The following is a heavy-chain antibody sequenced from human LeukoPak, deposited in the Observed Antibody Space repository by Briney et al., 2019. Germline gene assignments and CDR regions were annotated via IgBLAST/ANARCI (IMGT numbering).Heavy chain of an antibody. CDR1: GYSISSRNW. CDR2: IYYSGSA. CDR3: ARSVSGPSFFDF. J-gene: IGHJ4*02. V-gene: IGHV4-28*01. D-gene: IGHD6-19*01. Sequence: SDTLSLTCAVSGYSISSRNWWAWIRQPPGKGLDWIGYIYYSGSAYYNPSLKSRVTMSVDTSKNQFSLELRSVTAVDTAVYYCARSVSGPSFFDFWGQGTLVTVSS.